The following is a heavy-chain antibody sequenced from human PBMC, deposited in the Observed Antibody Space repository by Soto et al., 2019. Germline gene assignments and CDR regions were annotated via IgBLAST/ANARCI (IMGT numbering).Heavy chain of an antibody. CDR1: GFTFSDYD. Sequence: QVQLVESGGGLVKPGGSLRLSCAASGFTFSDYDMSWIRQAPGKGLEWVSYISSSCSTIYYADSVKGRFTISRDNAKNSLYLQMNSLRAEDTAVYYCARGGYCSSTSCKRGDYYYMDVWGKGTTVTVSS. CDR3: ARGGYCSSTSCKRGDYYYMDV. V-gene: IGHV3-11*01. J-gene: IGHJ6*03. D-gene: IGHD2-2*01. CDR2: ISSSCSTI.